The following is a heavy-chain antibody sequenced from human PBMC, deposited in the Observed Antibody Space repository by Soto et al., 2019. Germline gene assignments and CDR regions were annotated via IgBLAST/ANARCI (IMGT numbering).Heavy chain of an antibody. V-gene: IGHV1-8*01. CDR2: MSPNSANT. Sequence: QVQLVQSGAEVKKPGASVKVSCKASGYTFTSYDINWVRQAPGQGLEWMGWMSPNSANTGYAQKFQGRVTMTRSTSSSTAYMELSSLRSEDTAVYYCARGLPNWGFDSWGQGTLVTVSS. J-gene: IGHJ5*01. CDR1: GYTFTSYD. D-gene: IGHD7-27*01. CDR3: ARGLPNWGFDS.